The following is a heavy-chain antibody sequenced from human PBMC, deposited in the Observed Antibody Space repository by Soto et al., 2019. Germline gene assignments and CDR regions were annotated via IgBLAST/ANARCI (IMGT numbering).Heavy chain of an antibody. CDR3: ARDVVYLNAFDI. CDR2: IIPIFGTA. CDR1: GGTFSSYA. V-gene: IGHV1-69*01. D-gene: IGHD2-15*01. Sequence: QVQLVQSGAEVKKPGSSVKVSCKASGGTFSSYAISWVRQAPGQGLEWMGGIIPIFGTANYAQKFQGRVTITADESTTTAYMELSSLRSEDTAVYYWARDVVYLNAFDIWGQGTMVTVSS. J-gene: IGHJ3*02.